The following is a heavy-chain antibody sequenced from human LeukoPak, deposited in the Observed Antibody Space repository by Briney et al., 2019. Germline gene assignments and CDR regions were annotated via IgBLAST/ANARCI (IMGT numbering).Heavy chain of an antibody. Sequence: GGSLRLSCAASGFTFSDYYMSWIRQAPGKGLEWVSYISSSSSYTNYADSVKGRFTISRDNAKNSLYLQMNSLRAEDTAVYYCARVVITTSIYYFDYWGQGTLVTVSP. J-gene: IGHJ4*02. CDR3: ARVVITTSIYYFDY. V-gene: IGHV3-11*06. CDR2: ISSSSSYT. CDR1: GFTFSDYY. D-gene: IGHD3-22*01.